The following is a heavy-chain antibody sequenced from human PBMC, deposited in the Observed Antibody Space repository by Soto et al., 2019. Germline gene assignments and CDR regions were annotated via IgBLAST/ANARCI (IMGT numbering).Heavy chain of an antibody. V-gene: IGHV4-34*01. CDR2: INHSGST. Sequence: QVQLQQWGAGLLKPSETLSLNCAVYGWSFSGYYWSWIRQPPGKGLEWIGQINHSGSTNYNPSLKSRVTISVDTSTNQFSLKLSSVTAADTAVYYCARVSMVRGSLQHWGQGTLVTVSS. D-gene: IGHD3-10*01. CDR1: GWSFSGYY. CDR3: ARVSMVRGSLQH. J-gene: IGHJ1*01.